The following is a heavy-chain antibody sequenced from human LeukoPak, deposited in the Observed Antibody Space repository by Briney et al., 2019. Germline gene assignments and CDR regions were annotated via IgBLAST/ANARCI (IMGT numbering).Heavy chain of an antibody. Sequence: SETLSLTCTVSGGSISSGSYYWSWIRQPAGKGLEWIGRIYTSGSTNYNPSLKSRVTISVDTSKNQFSRKLSSVTAADTAVYYCARVPVAGTTGGYYYYYMDVWGKGTTVTVSS. CDR3: ARVPVAGTTGGYYYYYMDV. CDR2: IYTSGST. D-gene: IGHD6-19*01. J-gene: IGHJ6*03. CDR1: GGSISSGSYY. V-gene: IGHV4-61*02.